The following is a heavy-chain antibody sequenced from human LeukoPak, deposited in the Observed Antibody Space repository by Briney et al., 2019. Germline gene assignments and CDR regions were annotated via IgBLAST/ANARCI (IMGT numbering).Heavy chain of an antibody. J-gene: IGHJ5*02. V-gene: IGHV4-34*01. CDR1: GGSFRGYY. CDR2: VNLSGVT. D-gene: IGHD3-16*01. CDR3: ARPVGGWFDP. Sequence: PSETLSLTCAVYGGSFRGYYWSWVRQPPGMGLEWIGEVNLSGVTNYNPSLKSRITMSLDTSKNHFSLKLSSVTAADTAVYYCARPVGGWFDPWGQGTLVTLSS.